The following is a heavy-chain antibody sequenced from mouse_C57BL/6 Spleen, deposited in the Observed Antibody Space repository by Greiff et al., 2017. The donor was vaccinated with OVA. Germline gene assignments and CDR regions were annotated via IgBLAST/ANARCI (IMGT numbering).Heavy chain of an antibody. V-gene: IGHV1-69*01. CDR3: ARSDYDGFDY. J-gene: IGHJ2*01. CDR1: GYTFTSYW. D-gene: IGHD2-4*01. CDR2: IDPSDSYT. Sequence: VQLQQPGAELVMPGASVKLSCKASGYTFTSYWMHWVKQRPGQGLAWIGEIDPSDSYTNYNQKFKGKSPLTVDKSSSTAYMQLSSLTSEDSAVYYCARSDYDGFDYRGQGTTLTVSS.